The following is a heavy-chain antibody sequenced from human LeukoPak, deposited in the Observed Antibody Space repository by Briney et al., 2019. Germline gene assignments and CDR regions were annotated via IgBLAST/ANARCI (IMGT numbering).Heavy chain of an antibody. CDR2: ISDTGFTT. V-gene: IGHV3-11*04. D-gene: IGHD2-2*01. CDR1: GFSFSDYY. CDR3: ARDHHYCSSTSCYYFDY. J-gene: IGHJ4*02. Sequence: GGSLRLSCAASGFSFSDYYMSWIRQAPGRGLEWISYISDTGFTTYYGDSVKGRSTISRDNSKNTLYLQMNSLRAEDTAVYYCARDHHYCSSTSCYYFDYWGQGTLVTVSS.